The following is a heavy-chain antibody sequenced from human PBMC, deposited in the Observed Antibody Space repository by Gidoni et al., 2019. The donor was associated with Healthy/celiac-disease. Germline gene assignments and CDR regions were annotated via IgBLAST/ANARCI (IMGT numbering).Heavy chain of an antibody. CDR1: GYSISSGYY. CDR3: ARDDYGDYADFDY. D-gene: IGHD4-17*01. Sequence: QVQLQESGPGLVKPSETLSLTCTVSGYSISSGYYWGWIRQPPGKGLEWIGSIYHSGSTYYNPSLKSRVTISVDTSKNQFSLKLSSVTAADTAVYYCARDDYGDYADFDYWGQGTLVTVSS. V-gene: IGHV4-38-2*02. CDR2: IYHSGST. J-gene: IGHJ4*02.